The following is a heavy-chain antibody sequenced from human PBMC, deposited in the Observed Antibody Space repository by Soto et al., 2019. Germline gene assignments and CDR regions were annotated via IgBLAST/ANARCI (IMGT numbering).Heavy chain of an antibody. D-gene: IGHD2-15*01. CDR2: INAGNGNT. CDR1: GYTFTKYA. CDR3: ARGEGYCSGGRCFSWFDP. V-gene: IGHV1-3*01. J-gene: IGHJ5*02. Sequence: ASVKVSCKASGYTFTKYAIHWVRQAPGQRLEWMGWINAGNGNTKYSQKFQDRVTITRGTSASTAYMELSSLRFGDTAVYYCARGEGYCSGGRCFSWFDPWGQGTLVTVSS.